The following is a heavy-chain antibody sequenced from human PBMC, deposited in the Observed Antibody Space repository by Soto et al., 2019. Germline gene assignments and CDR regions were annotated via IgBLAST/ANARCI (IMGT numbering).Heavy chain of an antibody. Sequence: GGSLRLSCAASGFTFSSYGMHWVRQAPGKGLEWVAVIWYDGSNKYYADSVKGRFTISRDNSKNTLYLQMNSLRAEDTAVYYCARDVHISSSWLYYFDYWGQGTLVTVSS. CDR2: IWYDGSNK. V-gene: IGHV3-33*01. CDR1: GFTFSSYG. J-gene: IGHJ4*02. D-gene: IGHD6-13*01. CDR3: ARDVHISSSWLYYFDY.